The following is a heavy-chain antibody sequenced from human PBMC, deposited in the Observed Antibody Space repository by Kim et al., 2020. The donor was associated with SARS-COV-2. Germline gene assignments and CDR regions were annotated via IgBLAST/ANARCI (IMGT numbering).Heavy chain of an antibody. CDR3: ARVGAVAGTSWPVWFDP. D-gene: IGHD6-19*01. Sequence: LKSRVTRSVDTSKNQFSLKLSSVTAADTAVYYCARVGAVAGTSWPVWFDPWGQGTLVTVSS. J-gene: IGHJ5*02. V-gene: IGHV4-31*02.